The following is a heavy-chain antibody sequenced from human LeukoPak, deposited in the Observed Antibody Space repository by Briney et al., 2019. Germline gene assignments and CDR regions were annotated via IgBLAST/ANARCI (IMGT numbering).Heavy chain of an antibody. V-gene: IGHV3-66*02. Sequence: PGGSLRLSCAASGFTVSSNYMSWVRQAPGKGLEWVSVIYSGGSTYYADSVKGRFTISRDNSKNTLYLQMNSLRAEDTAVYYSARDWGCTNGVCYHFDYWGQGTLVTVSS. CDR3: ARDWGCTNGVCYHFDY. CDR2: IYSGGST. J-gene: IGHJ4*02. D-gene: IGHD2-8*01. CDR1: GFTVSSNY.